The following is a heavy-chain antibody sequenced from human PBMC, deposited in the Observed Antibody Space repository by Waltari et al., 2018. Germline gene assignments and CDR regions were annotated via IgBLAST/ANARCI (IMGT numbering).Heavy chain of an antibody. CDR3: ARDRGRGLYLDT. D-gene: IGHD2-15*01. J-gene: IGHJ5*02. Sequence: QLQLQESGPGLVKPSGTLSLHCAVPGDSMSSSYCWSWVRQSPQKGLEWIGQVRGDGRSNYNPSFASRVTVSLDTPNHQFSLTVTSATAADTAVYYCARDRGRGLYLDTWGPGTLVTVSP. CDR2: VRGDGRS. CDR1: GDSMSSSYC. V-gene: IGHV4-4*02.